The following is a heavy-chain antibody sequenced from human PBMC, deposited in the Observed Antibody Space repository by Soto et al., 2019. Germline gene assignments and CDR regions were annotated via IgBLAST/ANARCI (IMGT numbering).Heavy chain of an antibody. Sequence: SETLSLTCTVSGGSISSYYWSWIRQPPGKGLEWIGYIYYSGSTNYNPSLKSRVTISVDTSKNQFSLELSSVTAADTAVYYCARDPSMYYYGSGRFFDIWGQGTMVTVSS. CDR3: ARDPSMYYYGSGRFFDI. CDR1: GGSISSYY. CDR2: IYYSGST. J-gene: IGHJ3*02. V-gene: IGHV4-59*01. D-gene: IGHD3-10*01.